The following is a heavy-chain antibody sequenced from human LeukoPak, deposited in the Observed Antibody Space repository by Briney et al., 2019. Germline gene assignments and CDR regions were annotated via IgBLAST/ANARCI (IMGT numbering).Heavy chain of an antibody. J-gene: IGHJ4*02. CDR2: ISYDGSNK. CDR1: GFTFSSYA. Sequence: GGSLRLSCAASGFTFSSYAMHWVRQAPGKGLEWVAVISYDGSNKYYADSVKGRFTISRDNSKNTLYLQMNSLRAEDTAVYYCARGGLYSGSYSGFDYWGQGTLVTVSS. D-gene: IGHD1-26*01. V-gene: IGHV3-30-3*01. CDR3: ARGGLYSGSYSGFDY.